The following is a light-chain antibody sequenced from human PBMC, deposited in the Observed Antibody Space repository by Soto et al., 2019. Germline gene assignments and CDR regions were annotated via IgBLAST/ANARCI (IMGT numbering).Light chain of an antibody. CDR3: QQSYSTLMYT. J-gene: IGKJ2*01. V-gene: IGKV1-39*01. Sequence: DIQMTQSPSSLSAFVGDRVTITCQASQDISTYVNWYQQKPGKTPNLLIYAASNLETRVPSRFSGSGSGTKFTLTISSLQPEDFATYYCQQSYSTLMYTFGQGTKLEIK. CDR1: QDISTY. CDR2: AAS.